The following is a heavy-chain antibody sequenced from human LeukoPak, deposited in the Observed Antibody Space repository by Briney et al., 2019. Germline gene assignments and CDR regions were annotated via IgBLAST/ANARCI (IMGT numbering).Heavy chain of an antibody. CDR3: ARVRLKLFDY. CDR1: GGSFSGYY. D-gene: IGHD3-16*01. Sequence: SETLSLTCAVYGGSFSGYYWSWIRQPPGKGLEWIGEINHSGSTNYNPSLKSRVTISVDTSKNQFSLKLSSVTAADTAVYYCARVRLKLFDYWGQGTLVTVFS. CDR2: INHSGST. J-gene: IGHJ4*02. V-gene: IGHV4-34*01.